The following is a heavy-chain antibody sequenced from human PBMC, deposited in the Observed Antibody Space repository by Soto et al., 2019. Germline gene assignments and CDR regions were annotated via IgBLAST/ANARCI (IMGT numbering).Heavy chain of an antibody. CDR2: INHSGST. CDR1: GGSFSGYY. J-gene: IGHJ5*02. D-gene: IGHD3-10*01. Sequence: SETLSLTCAVYGGSFSGYYWSWIRQPPGKGLEWIGEINHSGSTNYNPSLKSRVTISVDTSKNQFSLKLSSVTAADTAVYYCARAGRSSFTPLSASWGQGTLVTAPQ. V-gene: IGHV4-34*01. CDR3: ARAGRSSFTPLSAS.